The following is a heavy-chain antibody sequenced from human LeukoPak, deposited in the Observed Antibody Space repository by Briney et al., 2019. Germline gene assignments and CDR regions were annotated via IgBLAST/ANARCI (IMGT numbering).Heavy chain of an antibody. Sequence: GGSLRLSCAASGFDFSHHYMTWVRQAPGKGPEWVAKISPDGGVSQYVDSVKGRITISRDNSKNSLSLHMSSLRVEDTALYFCAKEEFWRFDFWGQGTLVTVS. CDR2: ISPDGGVS. V-gene: IGHV3-7*03. CDR3: AKEEFWRFDF. D-gene: IGHD1-1*01. J-gene: IGHJ4*02. CDR1: GFDFSHHY.